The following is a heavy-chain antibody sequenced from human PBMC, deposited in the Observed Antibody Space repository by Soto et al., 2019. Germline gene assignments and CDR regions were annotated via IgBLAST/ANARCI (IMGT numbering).Heavy chain of an antibody. CDR3: ARGAIVATIT. CDR2: IYYSGST. V-gene: IGHV4-31*03. D-gene: IGHD5-12*01. Sequence: SETLSLTCTVSGGSISSGGYYWSWIRQHPGKGLEWIGYIYYSGSTYYNPSLKSRVTISVDTSKNQFSLKLSSVTAADTAVYYCARGAIVATITWGQGTLVTVSS. CDR1: GGSISSGGYY. J-gene: IGHJ5*02.